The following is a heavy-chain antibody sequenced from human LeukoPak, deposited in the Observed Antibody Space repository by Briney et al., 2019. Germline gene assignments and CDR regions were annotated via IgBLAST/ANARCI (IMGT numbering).Heavy chain of an antibody. J-gene: IGHJ6*02. V-gene: IGHV3-21*01. CDR1: GFTFSSYS. D-gene: IGHD3-16*01. Sequence: GGSLRLSCAASGFTFSSYSMNWVRQAPGKGLEWVSSISSSSYIYYADSVKGRFTISRDNAKNSLYLQMNSLRAEDTAVYYCARDNYDYVWGTFYGMDVWGQGTTVTVSS. CDR3: ARDNYDYVWGTFYGMDV. CDR2: ISSSSYI.